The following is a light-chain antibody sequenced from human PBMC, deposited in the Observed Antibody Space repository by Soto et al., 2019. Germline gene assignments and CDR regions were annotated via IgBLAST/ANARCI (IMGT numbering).Light chain of an antibody. CDR1: QSVRSSY. CDR2: GAS. Sequence: EIVLTQSPGTLSLSPGERATLSCRASQSVRSSYLAWYQQKPGQAPRLLMYGASSRATGIPDRFSGCGSGTDFTLTISRLEPEDFAVYYCQQYGSSPTFGQGTRLEIK. CDR3: QQYGSSPT. V-gene: IGKV3-20*01. J-gene: IGKJ5*01.